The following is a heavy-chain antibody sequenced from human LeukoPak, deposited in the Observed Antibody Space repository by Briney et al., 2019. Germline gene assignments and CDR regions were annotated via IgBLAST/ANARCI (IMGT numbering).Heavy chain of an antibody. D-gene: IGHD6-6*01. CDR1: GGSISTYY. CDR2: IYHSGST. CDR3: ARGGAARLHFQN. V-gene: IGHV4-59*01. Sequence: SETLSLTCTVSGGSISTYYWNWIRQPPGKGLEWIGYIYHSGSTNFNPSLQSRVTISVDTSKNQFSLNLNSVTAADTAVYYCARGGAARLHFQNWGQGTLVTVSS. J-gene: IGHJ1*01.